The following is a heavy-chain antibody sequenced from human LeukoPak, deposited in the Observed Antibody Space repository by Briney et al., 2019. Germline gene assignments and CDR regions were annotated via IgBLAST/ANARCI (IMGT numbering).Heavy chain of an antibody. CDR2: IYTSGST. CDR1: GGSISSYY. CDR3: ARDHSQLLWFGESIVGRDYYYYYMDV. V-gene: IGHV4-4*07. D-gene: IGHD3-10*01. Sequence: SETLSLTCTVSGGSISSYYWSWIRQPAGKGLEWIGRIYTSGSTNYNPSLKSRVTMSVDTSKNQFSLKLSSVTAADTAVYYCARDHSQLLWFGESIVGRDYYYYYMDVWGKGTTVTISS. J-gene: IGHJ6*03.